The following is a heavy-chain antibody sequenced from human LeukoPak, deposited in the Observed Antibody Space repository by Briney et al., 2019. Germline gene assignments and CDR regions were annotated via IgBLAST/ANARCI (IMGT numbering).Heavy chain of an antibody. CDR3: ARVGYDSSDFDY. V-gene: IGHV3-30-3*01. D-gene: IGHD3-22*01. J-gene: IGHJ4*02. CDR1: GFTFSSYA. CDR2: ISYDGSNK. Sequence: GGSLRLSCAASGFTFSSYAMHWVRQAPGKGLEWVAVISYDGSNKYYADSVKGRFTISRYNSKNTLYLQMNSLRAEDTAVYYCARVGYDSSDFDYWGQGTLVTVSS.